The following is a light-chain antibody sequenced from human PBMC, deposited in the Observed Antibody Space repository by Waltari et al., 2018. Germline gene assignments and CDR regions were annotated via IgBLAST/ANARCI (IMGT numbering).Light chain of an antibody. CDR1: RRAIGAYTF. Sequence: QSALTQPASVSGSPGQSIAISCTGSRRAIGAYTFVSRYQPHPGKAPKLIISSVSERPSGVSNRFSGSKSGNTASLTISGLHPEDEADYYCCSYAGSSLYVFGTGTKLTVL. CDR2: SVS. CDR3: CSYAGSSLYV. V-gene: IGLV2-23*02. J-gene: IGLJ1*01.